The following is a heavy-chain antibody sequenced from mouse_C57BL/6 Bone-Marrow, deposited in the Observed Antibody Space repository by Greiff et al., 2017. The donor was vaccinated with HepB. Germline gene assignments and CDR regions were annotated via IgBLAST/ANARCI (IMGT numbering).Heavy chain of an antibody. Sequence: EVKLQESGGGLVQPKGSLKLSCAASGFSFNTYAMNWVRQAPGKGLEWVARIRSKSNNYATYYADSVKDRFTISRDDSESMLYLQMNNVKTEDTAMYYCAVVAKDFDVWGTGTTVTVSS. CDR2: IRSKSNNYAT. D-gene: IGHD1-1*01. J-gene: IGHJ1*03. V-gene: IGHV10-1*01. CDR3: AVVAKDFDV. CDR1: GFSFNTYA.